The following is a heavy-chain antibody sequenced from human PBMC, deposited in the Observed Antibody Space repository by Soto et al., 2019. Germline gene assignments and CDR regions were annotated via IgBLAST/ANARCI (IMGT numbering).Heavy chain of an antibody. CDR2: ISSSGSKR. J-gene: IGHJ5*02. Sequence: XGSLRLSCAASGFTFRNFEMNWVRQVPGKGLEWISYISSSGSKRYYAGSVKGRFIVSRDNTNDSLFLEMNSLRDEDSGVYYCERDTIAAPNWFDPWGQGTLVTVSS. D-gene: IGHD6-25*01. V-gene: IGHV3-48*03. CDR3: ERDTIAAPNWFDP. CDR1: GFTFRNFE.